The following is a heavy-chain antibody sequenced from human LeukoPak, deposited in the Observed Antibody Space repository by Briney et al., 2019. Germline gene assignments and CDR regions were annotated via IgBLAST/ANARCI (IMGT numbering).Heavy chain of an antibody. Sequence: GGSLRLSCAASGYTFSDFSVNWVRRAPGEGLECVSSISVRSNYRYYADSVGGRFNISRDDGRDSLFLHMNSLRAEDTAVYVCVRLRRNNDRSVELYYHDYWGQGTLVTVSS. CDR1: GYTFSDFS. D-gene: IGHD3-22*01. V-gene: IGHV3-21*01. CDR3: VRLRRNNDRSVELYYHDY. J-gene: IGHJ4*02. CDR2: ISVRSNYR.